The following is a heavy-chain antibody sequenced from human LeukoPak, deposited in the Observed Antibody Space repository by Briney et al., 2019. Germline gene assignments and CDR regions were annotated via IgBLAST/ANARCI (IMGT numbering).Heavy chain of an antibody. V-gene: IGHV1-46*01. D-gene: IGHD3-10*01. J-gene: IGHJ5*02. Sequence: ASVKVSCKASGGTFSSYAISWVRQAPGQGLEWMGIINPSGGSTNYAQKFQGRVTMTRNTSISTAYMELSSLRSEDTAVYYCARVFTMVRRKYNWFDPWGQGTLVTVSS. CDR1: GGTFSSYA. CDR2: INPSGGST. CDR3: ARVFTMVRRKYNWFDP.